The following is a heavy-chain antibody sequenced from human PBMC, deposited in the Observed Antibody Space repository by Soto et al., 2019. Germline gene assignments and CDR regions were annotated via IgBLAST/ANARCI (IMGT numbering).Heavy chain of an antibody. CDR3: ARLGVVPAAKGAFDI. V-gene: IGHV5-51*01. D-gene: IGHD2-2*01. J-gene: IGHJ3*02. CDR2: IYPGDSDT. CDR1: GYSFTSYW. Sequence: PGESLKISCKGSGYSFTSYWIGWVSQMPGKGLEWMGIIYPGDSDTRYSPSFQGQVTISADKSISTAYLQWSSLKASDTAMYYCARLGVVPAAKGAFDIWGQGTMVTVSS.